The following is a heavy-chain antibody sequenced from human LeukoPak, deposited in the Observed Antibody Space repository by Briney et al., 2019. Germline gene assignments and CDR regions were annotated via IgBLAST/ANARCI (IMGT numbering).Heavy chain of an antibody. J-gene: IGHJ4*02. Sequence: PGGSLRLSCVASGFTFSNCAIGWVRQAPGKGLEWVSVISGSGGSTYYADSVKGRFTISRDNSKNTLYLQMNILRAKDTAVYFCAKEGLSRYFDYWGQGTLVTVSS. D-gene: IGHD3-16*02. CDR2: ISGSGGST. V-gene: IGHV3-23*01. CDR3: AKEGLSRYFDY. CDR1: GFTFSNCA.